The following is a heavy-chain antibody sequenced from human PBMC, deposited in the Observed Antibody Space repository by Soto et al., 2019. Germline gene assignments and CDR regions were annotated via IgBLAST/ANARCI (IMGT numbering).Heavy chain of an antibody. V-gene: IGHV1-69*12. CDR3: VIFWSGYDYYYYGMDV. CDR1: GGTFSSYA. J-gene: IGHJ6*02. CDR2: IIPIFGTA. Sequence: QVQLVQSGAEVKKPGSSVKVSCKASGGTFSSYAISWVRQAPGQGLEWMGGIIPIFGTANYAQKFQGRVTITADESTSTAYMELSSLRSEDTAVYYCVIFWSGYDYYYYGMDVWGQGTTVTVSS. D-gene: IGHD3-3*01.